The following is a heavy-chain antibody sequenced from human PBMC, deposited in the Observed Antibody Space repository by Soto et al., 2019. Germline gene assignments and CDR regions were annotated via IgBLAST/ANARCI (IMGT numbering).Heavy chain of an antibody. Sequence: GGSLRLSCTASGFTFSSYSMSWVRQAPGKELEWVSTISGNSGKTNYAESVKGRFSISRDNSKNTVHLQLDSLRAEDTAVYFCAKLGFVLMELYYFHQWGHGTLVTVSS. CDR3: AKLGFVLMELYYFHQ. J-gene: IGHJ4*01. CDR2: ISGNSGKT. V-gene: IGHV3-23*01. D-gene: IGHD2-8*01. CDR1: GFTFSSYS.